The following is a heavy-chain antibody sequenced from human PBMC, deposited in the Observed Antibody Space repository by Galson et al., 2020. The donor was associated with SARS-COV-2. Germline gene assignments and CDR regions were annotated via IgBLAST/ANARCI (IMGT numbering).Heavy chain of an antibody. CDR1: GFTFATYS. V-gene: IGHV3-21*01. CDR3: AREGGYDTQDGMDV. Sequence: GESLKISCVVSGFTFATYSMSWVRQAPGKGLEWVSSISSGSSYIYYADSVKGRITISRDNAKNSLYLQMSSLRAEDTAVDYCAREGGYDTQDGMDVWGQGTTVTVSS. J-gene: IGHJ6*02. D-gene: IGHD5-12*01. CDR2: ISSGSSYI.